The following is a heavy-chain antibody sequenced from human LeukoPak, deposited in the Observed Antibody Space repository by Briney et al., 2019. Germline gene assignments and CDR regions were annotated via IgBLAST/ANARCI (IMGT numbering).Heavy chain of an antibody. J-gene: IGHJ4*02. D-gene: IGHD6-19*01. CDR3: ARDLAVAGTNYFDF. V-gene: IGHV4-30-2*01. CDR1: GGSISSGGYS. Sequence: SQTLSLTCAVSGGSISSGGYSWSWIRQPPGEGLEWIGYIYHSGSTYYNPSLKSRVTISVDRSKNQFSLKLSSVTAADTAIYYCARDLAVAGTNYFDFWGQGVLVTVSS. CDR2: IYHSGST.